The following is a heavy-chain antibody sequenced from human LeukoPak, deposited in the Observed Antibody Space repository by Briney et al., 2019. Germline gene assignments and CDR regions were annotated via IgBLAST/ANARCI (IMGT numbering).Heavy chain of an antibody. V-gene: IGHV1-8*01. CDR2: MNPNSGNT. CDR1: GYTFTSYD. CDR3: ATALGTNYDSSGRN. D-gene: IGHD3-22*01. J-gene: IGHJ4*02. Sequence: ASVKVSCKASGYTFTSYDINWVRQATGQGLEWMGWMNPNSGNTGYAQKFQGRVTMTKNTSISTAYMELSSLRSEDTAVYYCATALGTNYDSSGRNWGQGTLVTVSS.